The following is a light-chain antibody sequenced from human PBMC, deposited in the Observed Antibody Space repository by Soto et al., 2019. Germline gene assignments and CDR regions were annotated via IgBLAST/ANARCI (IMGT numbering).Light chain of an antibody. Sequence: DIQMSQSPSTLSASAGDRVTITCRASQSISSWLAWYQQKPGKAPKLLSYDATSVESGVPSRFSGSGSGTEFTLTISSLQPDYFATYYCQQDNSYPCTFGQGTKVEIK. CDR2: DAT. V-gene: IGKV1-5*01. CDR1: QSISSW. CDR3: QQDNSYPCT. J-gene: IGKJ1*01.